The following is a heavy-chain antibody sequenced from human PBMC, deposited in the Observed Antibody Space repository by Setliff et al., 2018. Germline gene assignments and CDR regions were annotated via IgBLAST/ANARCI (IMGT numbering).Heavy chain of an antibody. Sequence: SETLSLTCTVSGGSISSGYIWGWIRQPAGKGLEWIGHIYIGGSANYNPSLKSRVTMSIDTSKNQFSLKLNSVTAADMAVYYCAREQWLDPPGYYYMDVWAKGTTVTVSS. J-gene: IGHJ6*03. V-gene: IGHV4-4*07. CDR3: AREQWLDPPGYYYMDV. D-gene: IGHD6-19*01. CDR1: GGSISSGY. CDR2: IYIGGSA.